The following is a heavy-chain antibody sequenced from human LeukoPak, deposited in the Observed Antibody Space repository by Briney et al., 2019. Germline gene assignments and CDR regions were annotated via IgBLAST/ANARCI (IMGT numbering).Heavy chain of an antibody. J-gene: IGHJ6*02. CDR3: ARDLAVVRGEIYYYGMDV. V-gene: IGHV3-48*03. D-gene: IGHD3-10*01. CDR2: ISSSGSTI. CDR1: RFTFSSYE. Sequence: PGGSLRLSCAASRFTFSSYEMNWVRQAPGKGLEWVSYISSSGSTIYYADSVKGRFTISRDNAKNSLYLQMNSLRAEDTAVYYCARDLAVVRGEIYYYGMDVWGQGTTVTVSS.